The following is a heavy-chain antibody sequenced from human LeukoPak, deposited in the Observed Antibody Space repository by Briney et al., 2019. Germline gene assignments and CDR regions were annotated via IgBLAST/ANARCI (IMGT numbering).Heavy chain of an antibody. V-gene: IGHV4-31*03. CDR3: ARDPIIAAAGKNYYYGMDV. D-gene: IGHD6-13*01. J-gene: IGHJ6*02. CDR2: IYYSGST. Sequence: SQTLSLTCTVSGGSISSGGYYWSWIRQHPGKGLEWIGYIYYSGSTYYNPSLKSRVTISVDMSKNQFSLKLSSVTAADTAVYYCARDPIIAAAGKNYYYGMDVWGQGTTVTVSS. CDR1: GGSISSGGYY.